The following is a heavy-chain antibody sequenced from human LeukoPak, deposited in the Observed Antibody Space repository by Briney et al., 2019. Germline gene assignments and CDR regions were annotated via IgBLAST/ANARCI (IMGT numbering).Heavy chain of an antibody. CDR1: GGSFSGYY. CDR3: ARGHCSSTSCYLHWFDP. J-gene: IGHJ5*02. Sequence: PSETLSLTCAVYGGSFSGYYWSWIRQPPGKGLEWIGEINHSGSTNYNPSLKSRVTISVDTSKNQFSLKLSSVTAADTAVYYCARGHCSSTSCYLHWFDPWGQGTLVTVSS. V-gene: IGHV4-34*01. CDR2: INHSGST. D-gene: IGHD2-2*01.